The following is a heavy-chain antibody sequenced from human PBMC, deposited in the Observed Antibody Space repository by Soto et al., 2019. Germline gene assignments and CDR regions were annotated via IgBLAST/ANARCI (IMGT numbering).Heavy chain of an antibody. Sequence: LVQSGPDVKQPGTSVKVSCTTTGFTFGSSAVQWVRPVRGQRLEWIGWIVVASGYSNVAQKFQDRVSLTRDLSTNTAFMELSSRTSEYSAMDYWAVDVIGVAGDFDRCCQGTLVSVSS. CDR2: IVVASGYS. CDR1: GFTFGSSA. V-gene: IGHV1-58*01. D-gene: IGHD6-19*01. J-gene: IGHJ4*02. CDR3: AVDVIGVAGDFDR.